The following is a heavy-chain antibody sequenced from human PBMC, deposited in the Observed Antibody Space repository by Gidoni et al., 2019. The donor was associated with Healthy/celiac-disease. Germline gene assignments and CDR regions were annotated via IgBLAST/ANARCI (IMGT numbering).Heavy chain of an antibody. D-gene: IGHD5-18*01. CDR1: GGSISSYY. CDR3: ARVVDTAMVDAFDI. CDR2: IYYSGST. Sequence: QVQLQESGPGLVKPSETLSLTCTVSGGSISSYYWSWIRQPPGKGLEWIGYIYYSGSTNYNPSLKSRVTISVDTSKNQFSLKLSSVTAADTAVYYCARVVDTAMVDAFDIWGQGTMVTVSS. V-gene: IGHV4-59*01. J-gene: IGHJ3*02.